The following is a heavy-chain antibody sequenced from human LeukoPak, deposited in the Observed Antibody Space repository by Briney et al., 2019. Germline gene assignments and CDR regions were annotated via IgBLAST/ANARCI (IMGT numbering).Heavy chain of an antibody. CDR2: ITWDGGST. V-gene: IGHV3-43*01. CDR3: AKGKNTGSYLSHVDY. D-gene: IGHD3-10*01. CDR1: GFTFDDYT. J-gene: IGHJ4*02. Sequence: GGSLRLSCAASGFTFDDYTMHWVRQAPGKGLEWVSLITWDGGSTYYADSVKGRFTISRDKSKNSLYLQMNSLRTEDTALYYCAKGKNTGSYLSHVDYWGQGTLVTVSS.